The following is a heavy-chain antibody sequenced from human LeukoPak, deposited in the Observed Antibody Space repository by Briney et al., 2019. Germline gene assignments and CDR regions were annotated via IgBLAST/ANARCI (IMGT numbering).Heavy chain of an antibody. Sequence: SGPTLVNPTQTLTLTCTFSGFSLTTSGVGVGWIRQPPGKALECLALIYWDNDRRYSPSLRSRLTINKDTSKNQVVLTMTNMDPVDTATYFCAHRVFQGGYWDSGKFDYRGQGIPVTVSS. CDR1: GFSLTTSGVG. CDR2: IYWDNDR. J-gene: IGHJ4*02. D-gene: IGHD2-8*02. V-gene: IGHV2-5*02. CDR3: AHRVFQGGYWDSGKFDY.